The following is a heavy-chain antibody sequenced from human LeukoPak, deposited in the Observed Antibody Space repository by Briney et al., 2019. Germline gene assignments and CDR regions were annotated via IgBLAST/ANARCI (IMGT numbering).Heavy chain of an antibody. CDR3: VRDREPNWFDP. CDR2: TYYRSRWYS. CDR1: GDXVSSNSAA. J-gene: IGHJ5*02. D-gene: IGHD5-24*01. V-gene: IGHV6-1*01. Sequence: SQTLSLTCAISGDXVSSNSAAWHWIRQSPSRGLEWLGRTYYRSRWYSNYAPSVKSRITINPDTSKNQFSLQLNSVTPEDTAVYYCVRDREPNWFDPWGQGTLVTVSS.